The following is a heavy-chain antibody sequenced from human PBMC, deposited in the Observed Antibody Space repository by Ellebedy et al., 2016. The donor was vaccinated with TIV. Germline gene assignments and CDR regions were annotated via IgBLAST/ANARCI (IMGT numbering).Heavy chain of an antibody. Sequence: SVKVSCXASGGTFSSYAISWVRQAPGQGLEWMGGIIPIFGTANYAQKFQGRVTITADESTSTAYMELSSLRSEDTAVYYCARDLIKNYYYYGMDVWGQGTTVTVSS. CDR3: ARDLIKNYYYYGMDV. CDR1: GGTFSSYA. D-gene: IGHD3-16*01. CDR2: IIPIFGTA. V-gene: IGHV1-69*13. J-gene: IGHJ6*02.